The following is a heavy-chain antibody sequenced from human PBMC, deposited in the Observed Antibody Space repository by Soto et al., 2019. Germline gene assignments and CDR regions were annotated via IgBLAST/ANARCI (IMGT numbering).Heavy chain of an antibody. Sequence: EVQLVESGGGLVQPGRSLRLSCVASGFTSHDYAMHWVRQTPGKGLEWVSGIYWGSNKIDYAGSVKGRFTISRDNAKNALFVQINSLRAAETALSSCVKDVSPGSADVLGQGSTVTVAS. V-gene: IGHV3-9*02. CDR2: IYWGSNKI. D-gene: IGHD3-10*01. CDR3: VKDVSPGSADV. CDR1: GFTSHDYA. J-gene: IGHJ6*02.